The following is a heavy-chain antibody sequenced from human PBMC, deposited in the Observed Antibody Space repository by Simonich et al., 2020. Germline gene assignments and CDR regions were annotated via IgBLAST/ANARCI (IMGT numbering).Heavy chain of an antibody. CDR3: ARDSSYYAFDI. V-gene: IGHV3-48*01. CDR1: VFTFGSYS. Sequence: EVQLVESGGGLVQPGGSLRLSCAASVFTFGSYSLNWVRQAPGKGLEWVSYISSNSITRDYSNYVKGRFTISRDNAKTSMYLQMNSLRAEDTAVYYCARDSSYYAFDIGGQGTMVTVSS. D-gene: IGHD5-12*01. CDR2: ISSNSITR. J-gene: IGHJ3*02.